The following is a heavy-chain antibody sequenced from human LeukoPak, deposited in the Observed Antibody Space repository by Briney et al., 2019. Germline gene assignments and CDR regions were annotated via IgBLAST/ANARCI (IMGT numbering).Heavy chain of an antibody. Sequence: PSQTLSLTCAVYGGSFSSYYWNWIRQPPGKGLEWIGEINHSGSTNYNPSLKSRVTISVHTSKNQFSLKLSSVTAADTAVYYCVRVVDITTSAGGYWGQGTLVTVSS. CDR2: INHSGST. CDR1: GGSFSSYY. J-gene: IGHJ4*02. D-gene: IGHD3-22*01. CDR3: VRVVDITTSAGGY. V-gene: IGHV4-34*01.